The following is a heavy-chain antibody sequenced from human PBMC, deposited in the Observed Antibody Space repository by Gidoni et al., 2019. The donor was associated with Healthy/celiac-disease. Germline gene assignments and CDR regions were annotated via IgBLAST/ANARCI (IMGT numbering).Heavy chain of an antibody. V-gene: IGHV3-66*01. CDR2: IYSGGST. J-gene: IGHJ5*02. CDR1: GFPVSSNY. CDR3: ARASYGSGSLWFDP. Sequence: EVQLVESGGGLVQPGGSLRLSCAASGFPVSSNYMSWVRQAPGKGLGWVSVIYSGGSTYYADSVKGRFTISRDNSKNTLYLQMNSLRAEDTAVYYCARASYGSGSLWFDPWGQGTLVTVSS. D-gene: IGHD3-10*01.